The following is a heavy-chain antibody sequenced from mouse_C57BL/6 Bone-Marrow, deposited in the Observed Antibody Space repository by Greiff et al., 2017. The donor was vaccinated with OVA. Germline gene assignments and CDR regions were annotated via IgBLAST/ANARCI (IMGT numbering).Heavy chain of an antibody. Sequence: VQLQQSGAELVRPGTSVKVSCKASGYAFTNYLIEWVKQRPGQGLEWIGVINPGSGGTNYNEKFKGKATLTADKSSSTAYMQLSSLTSEDSAVYFCARCSYGSSYSAWFAYWGQGTLVTVSA. CDR3: ARCSYGSSYSAWFAY. D-gene: IGHD1-1*01. CDR1: GYAFTNYL. J-gene: IGHJ3*01. V-gene: IGHV1-54*01. CDR2: INPGSGGT.